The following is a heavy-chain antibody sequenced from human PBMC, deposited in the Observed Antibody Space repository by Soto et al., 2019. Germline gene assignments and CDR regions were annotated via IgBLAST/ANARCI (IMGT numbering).Heavy chain of an antibody. Sequence: GASVKVSCKASGYTFTSYAMHWVRQAPGQRLEWMGWINAGNGNTKYSQKFQGRVTITRDTSASTAYMELSSLRSEDTAVYYCVKDSPIGSVFSGHDDIDSWGQGTPVTVSS. CDR1: GYTFTSYA. D-gene: IGHD5-12*01. J-gene: IGHJ4*02. CDR2: INAGNGNT. CDR3: VKDSPIGSVFSGHDDIDS. V-gene: IGHV1-3*01.